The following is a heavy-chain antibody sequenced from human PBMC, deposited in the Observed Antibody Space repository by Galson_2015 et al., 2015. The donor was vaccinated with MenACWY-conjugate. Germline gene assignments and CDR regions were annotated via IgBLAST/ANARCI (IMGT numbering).Heavy chain of an antibody. CDR2: IDPHNSNT. J-gene: IGHJ6*02. CDR1: GYSFTNYW. Sequence: QSGAEVKKPGESLKISCKGSGYSFTNYWIGWVRQMPGRGLEWMGLIDPHNSNTRYSPSFQGQVTISADESISTAFLQWSSLKASDTATYYCTRHPPGGRGMDVWGQGTTVTVSS. D-gene: IGHD1-26*01. V-gene: IGHV5-51*01. CDR3: TRHPPGGRGMDV.